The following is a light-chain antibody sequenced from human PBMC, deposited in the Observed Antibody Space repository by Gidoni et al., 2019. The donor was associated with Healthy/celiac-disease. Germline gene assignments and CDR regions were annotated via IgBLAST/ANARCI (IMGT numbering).Light chain of an antibody. CDR2: AAS. CDR3: QQSYSTLGT. CDR1: QSSSSY. J-gene: IGKJ2*01. Sequence: DIQMTQSPSSLSASVGDRVTITCRASQSSSSYLNWYQQTPGKAPKLLIYAASSLQSGVPSRFSGSGSGTDFTLTISRLQPEDFATYYCQQSYSTLGTFGQGTKLEIK. V-gene: IGKV1-39*01.